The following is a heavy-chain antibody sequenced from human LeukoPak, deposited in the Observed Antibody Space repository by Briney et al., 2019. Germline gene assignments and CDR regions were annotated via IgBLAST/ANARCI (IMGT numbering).Heavy chain of an antibody. V-gene: IGHV1-18*01. CDR2: ISAYNGNT. CDR3: AREGPFQDGSGSYYAFDI. Sequence: SASVKVSCKASGYTFTSYGISWVRQASGQGLEWMGWISAYNGNTNYAQKLQGRVTMTTDTSTSTAYMELRSLRSDDTAVYYCAREGPFQDGSGSYYAFDIWGQGTMVTVSS. CDR1: GYTFTSYG. J-gene: IGHJ3*02. D-gene: IGHD3-10*01.